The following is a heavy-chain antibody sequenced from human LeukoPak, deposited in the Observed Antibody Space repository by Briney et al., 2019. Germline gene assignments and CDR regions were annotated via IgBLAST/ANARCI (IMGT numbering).Heavy chain of an antibody. Sequence: SETLSLTCSLSGDSVSRSDSYWDWIRQPPGKGLEWIGTIYHSGRTYYSPSLKSRVTMSVDPSNSQFSLNLRSVTAADTAVYYCARRRYYDGSGYLEWGQGTLLSVSS. D-gene: IGHD3-22*01. V-gene: IGHV4-39*01. CDR3: ARRRYYDGSGYLE. CDR2: IYHSGRT. CDR1: GDSVSRSDSY. J-gene: IGHJ1*01.